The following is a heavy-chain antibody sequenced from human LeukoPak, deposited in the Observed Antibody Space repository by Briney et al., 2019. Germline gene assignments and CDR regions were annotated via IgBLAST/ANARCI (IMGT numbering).Heavy chain of an antibody. Sequence: GGSLRLSCAASGFTFSSYGMHWVRQAPGKWLEWVAVIWYDGSNKYYADSVKGRFTISRDNSKNTLYLQMNSLRAEDTAVYYCARSWRTVVVTGFDYWGQGTLVTVSS. V-gene: IGHV3-33*01. D-gene: IGHD2-21*02. CDR1: GFTFSSYG. J-gene: IGHJ4*02. CDR3: ARSWRTVVVTGFDY. CDR2: IWYDGSNK.